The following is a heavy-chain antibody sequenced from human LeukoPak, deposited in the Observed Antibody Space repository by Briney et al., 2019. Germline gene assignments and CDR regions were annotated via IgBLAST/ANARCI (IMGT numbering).Heavy chain of an antibody. Sequence: PGGSLRLSCEASGFSFSVYSMSWVRQAPGKGLEWVSSITATGMYKNYADSVQGRFTISRDNAQRSLYLQMNGLRAEDTAVYYCARDPSRSPQQYYFDSWGQRTVVTVSS. J-gene: IGHJ4*02. CDR2: ITATGMYK. CDR1: GFSFSVYS. D-gene: IGHD5-18*01. CDR3: ARDPSRSPQQYYFDS. V-gene: IGHV3-21*01.